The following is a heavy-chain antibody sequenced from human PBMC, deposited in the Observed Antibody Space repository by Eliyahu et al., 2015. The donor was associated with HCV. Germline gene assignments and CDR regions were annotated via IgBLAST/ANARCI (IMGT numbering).Heavy chain of an antibody. CDR3: ARGQLQADY. CDR1: GGSFSGYY. CDR2: INHSGST. J-gene: IGHJ4*02. D-gene: IGHD4-11*01. V-gene: IGHV4-34*01. Sequence: QVQLQQWGXGLLKPSETLSLTCAVXGGSFSGYYWSWIRXPPGKGLEWIGEINHSGSTTYNPSLXSRVTISVDTSKNQFSLKLSSVTAADTAVYYCARGQLQADYWGQGTLVTVSS.